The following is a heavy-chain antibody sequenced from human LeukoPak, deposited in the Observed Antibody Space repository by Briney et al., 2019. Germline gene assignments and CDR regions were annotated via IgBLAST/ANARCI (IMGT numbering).Heavy chain of an antibody. CDR1: GYRFSSNW. CDR3: ATRAVTGDLYFDL. J-gene: IGHJ2*01. V-gene: IGHV5-51*01. D-gene: IGHD7-27*01. Sequence: GQYLKISPKGSGYRFSSNWIAGGRQMLGKGLEWMGIIYPHDSDTRYSPSFQGQVTISVDKSISIAYLQWSSLKASDTAMYYCATRAVTGDLYFDLWGRGTLVTVSS. CDR2: IYPHDSDT.